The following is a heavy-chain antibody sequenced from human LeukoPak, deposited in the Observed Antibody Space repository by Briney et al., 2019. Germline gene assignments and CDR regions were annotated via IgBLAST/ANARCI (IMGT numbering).Heavy chain of an antibody. CDR3: APLYCTGDTCYSNY. Sequence: GGSLRLSCAASGFTLSDHYMDWVRQAPGKGLEWVGRTRNKANSYTTEYAASVKGRFTISRDDSKNSLYLQMNSLKTEDTAVYYYAPLYCTGDTCYSNYWGQGTLVTVSS. D-gene: IGHD2-15*01. V-gene: IGHV3-72*01. J-gene: IGHJ4*02. CDR2: TRNKANSYTT. CDR1: GFTLSDHY.